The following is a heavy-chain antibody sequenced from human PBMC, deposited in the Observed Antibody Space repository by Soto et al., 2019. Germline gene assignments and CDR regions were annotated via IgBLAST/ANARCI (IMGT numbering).Heavy chain of an antibody. V-gene: IGHV4-4*02. CDR2: IYHSGST. D-gene: IGHD3-16*02. CDR1: GGSISSSNW. J-gene: IGHJ4*02. Sequence: SETLSLTCAVSGGSISSSNWWSWVRQPPGKGLEWIGEIYHSGSTNYNPSLKGRVTISVDKSKNQFSLKLSSVTAADTAVYYCAILLEGGYPRHFDYWGRGTLVTVSS. CDR3: AILLEGGYPRHFDY.